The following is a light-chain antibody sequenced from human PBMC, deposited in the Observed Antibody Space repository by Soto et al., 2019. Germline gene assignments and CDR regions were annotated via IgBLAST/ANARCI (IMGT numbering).Light chain of an antibody. V-gene: IGKV3-15*01. CDR1: QSVNTN. Sequence: EIVMTQSPATLSVSPGESATLSCRASQSVNTNLAWYQQKPGRAPRLLLHGASTRATGIPARFSGSGSGTECTLNISSLQSEDFAVYYCQQYNNWPPHTFGQGTKLEIK. CDR3: QQYNNWPPHT. CDR2: GAS. J-gene: IGKJ2*01.